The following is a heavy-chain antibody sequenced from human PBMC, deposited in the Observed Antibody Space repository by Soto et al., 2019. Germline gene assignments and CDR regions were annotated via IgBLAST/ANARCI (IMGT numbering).Heavy chain of an antibody. J-gene: IGHJ6*02. CDR3: ASSGYGSGSSLYGMDV. D-gene: IGHD3-10*01. CDR1: GYTFTSYG. Sequence: ASVKVSCKASGYTFTSYGISWVRQAPGQGLEWMGWISAYNGNTNYAQKLQGGVTMTTDTSTSTTYMELRRLRSDDTAVYYCASSGYGSGSSLYGMDVWGQGTTVTVSS. CDR2: ISAYNGNT. V-gene: IGHV1-18*01.